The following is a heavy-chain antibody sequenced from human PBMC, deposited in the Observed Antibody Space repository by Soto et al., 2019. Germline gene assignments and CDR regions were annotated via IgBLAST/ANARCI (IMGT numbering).Heavy chain of an antibody. CDR1: GFSLSSRHVA. CDR2: IYWDGVE. Sequence: QITLKESGPPLVNPTQTLTLTCTFTGFSLSSRHVAVGWIRQPPGRAPEWLALIYWDGVEHYSPSLNTRLTLTKDTSKNQVIFTMADMDPEDTATYFCAHGSGWLFDYWGQGTLVTVSS. V-gene: IGHV2-5*02. D-gene: IGHD6-19*01. CDR3: AHGSGWLFDY. J-gene: IGHJ4*02.